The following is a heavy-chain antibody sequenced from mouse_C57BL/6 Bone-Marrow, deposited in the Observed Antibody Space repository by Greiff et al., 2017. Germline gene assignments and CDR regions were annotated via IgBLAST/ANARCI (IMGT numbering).Heavy chain of an antibody. J-gene: IGHJ4*01. CDR1: GFNIKNTY. V-gene: IGHV14-3*01. D-gene: IGHD2-1*01. CDR2: IDPANGNT. CDR3: ASPLLWSLMDY. Sequence: EVQLQESVAELARPGASVKLSCTASGFNIKNTYMHWVKQRPEHGLEWIGRIDPANGNTKYAPKFQGKATITADTYSNTAYLQLNSLTAEDTAIYYCASPLLWSLMDYWGQGTSVTVSS.